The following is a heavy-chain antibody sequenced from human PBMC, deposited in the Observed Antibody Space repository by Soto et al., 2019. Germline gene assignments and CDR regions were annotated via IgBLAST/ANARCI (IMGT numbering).Heavy chain of an antibody. V-gene: IGHV1-69*02. CDR2: ITPILAVT. CDR3: AVEDCYGSGSRFGWFDP. J-gene: IGHJ5*02. D-gene: IGHD3-10*01. CDR1: GAIFVSYT. Sequence: QVQLVQSGAEVKKPGSPVKVSCKASGAIFVSYTITWVRQAPGHWLEWMGKITPILAVTHYAQKFQGRVTVTADKSTSTAYREVSSVTSEDTAVYYCAVEDCYGSGSRFGWFDPWGQGTLVTVSS.